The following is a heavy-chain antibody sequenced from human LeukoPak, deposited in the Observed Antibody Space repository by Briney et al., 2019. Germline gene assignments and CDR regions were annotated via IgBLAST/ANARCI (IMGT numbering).Heavy chain of an antibody. CDR1: GFTFSSYW. V-gene: IGHV3-7*01. J-gene: IGHJ4*02. Sequence: PGGSLRLSCAASGFTFSSYWMSWVRQAPGKGLEWVANIKQDGSEKYVDSVKGRFTISRDNAKNSLYLQMNSLRAEDTAVYYCARSTAVPTFNYWGQGTLVTVSS. CDR2: IKQDGSEK. D-gene: IGHD6-19*01. CDR3: ARSTAVPTFNY.